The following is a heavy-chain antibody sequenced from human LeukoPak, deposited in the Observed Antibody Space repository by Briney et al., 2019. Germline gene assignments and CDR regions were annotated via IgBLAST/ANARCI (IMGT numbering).Heavy chain of an antibody. CDR1: GGSISSGGYY. CDR2: IYSSGSA. D-gene: IGHD1-14*01. V-gene: IGHV4-31*03. Sequence: SKTLSLTCTVSGGSISSGGYYWTWVRQHPEKGLEWIGYIYSSGSAYYKPSLKSRVTVSLDTSNNQFPLRLNSVTAADTAVYYCARANNRPYYFDSWGPGTLVTVSS. J-gene: IGHJ4*02. CDR3: ARANNRPYYFDS.